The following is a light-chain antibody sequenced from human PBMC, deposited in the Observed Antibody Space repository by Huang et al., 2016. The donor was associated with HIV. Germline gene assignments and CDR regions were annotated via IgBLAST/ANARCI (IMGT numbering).Light chain of an antibody. CDR2: GSS. Sequence: EIVMTQSPATLSVSPGERVTLSCRANRSVSTNLAWYQQRPGQAPRLLIYGSSTRAPGIPDRFSGSGSGTDFSLTISSLQSEDFALYYCHQYNNWLLSFGGGTRVDIE. V-gene: IGKV3-15*01. J-gene: IGKJ4*01. CDR1: RSVSTN. CDR3: HQYNNWLLS.